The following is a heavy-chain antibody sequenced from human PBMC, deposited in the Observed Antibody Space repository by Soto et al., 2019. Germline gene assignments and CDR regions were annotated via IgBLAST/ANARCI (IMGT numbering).Heavy chain of an antibody. D-gene: IGHD5-18*01. CDR2: IIPIFGTA. V-gene: IGHV1-69*13. J-gene: IGHJ4*02. CDR3: ARETRRIQLWSYYFDY. Sequence: AVKVSCKASGGTFSSYAISWVRQAPGQGLEWMGGIIPIFGTANYAQKFQGRVTITADESTSTAYMELSSLRSEDTAVYYCARETRRIQLWSYYFDYWGQGTLVTVSS. CDR1: GGTFSSYA.